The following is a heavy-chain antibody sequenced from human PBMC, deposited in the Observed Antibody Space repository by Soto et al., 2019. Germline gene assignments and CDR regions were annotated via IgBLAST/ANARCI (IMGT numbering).Heavy chain of an antibody. V-gene: IGHV3-53*01. J-gene: IGHJ6*02. Sequence: GGSLRLSCAASEFTVSSNYMNWFRQAPGKGLECVSTIYSGGSTYYADSVKGRFTISRDNSKNTLYLQMNNLRAEDTAVYYCAGRVGATNYGMDVWGQGTTVTVSS. CDR1: EFTVSSNY. D-gene: IGHD1-26*01. CDR2: IYSGGST. CDR3: AGRVGATNYGMDV.